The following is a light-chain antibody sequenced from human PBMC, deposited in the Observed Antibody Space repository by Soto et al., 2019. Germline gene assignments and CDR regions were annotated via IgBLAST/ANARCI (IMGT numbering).Light chain of an antibody. CDR1: QSVSRN. Sequence: EIVMTQSPATLSVSPGERATLSCRASQSVSRNLAWYQQKPGQAPRLXXYGASTRANGIPARFSGSGSGTEYTLTISSLQSEDFAVYYCQQYNNWPTWTFGQGTKVDIK. J-gene: IGKJ1*01. CDR2: GAS. CDR3: QQYNNWPTWT. V-gene: IGKV3-15*01.